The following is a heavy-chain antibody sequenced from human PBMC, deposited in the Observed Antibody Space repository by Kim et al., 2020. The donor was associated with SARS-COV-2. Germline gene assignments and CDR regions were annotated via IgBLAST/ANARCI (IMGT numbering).Heavy chain of an antibody. CDR1: GGSISSYY. CDR2: IYYSGST. D-gene: IGHD5-18*01. CDR3: ARDRGYSDGGMVGYFDY. J-gene: IGHJ4*02. Sequence: SETLSLTCTVSGGSISSYYWSWIRQPPGKGLEWIGYIYYSGSTNYNPSLKSRVTISVDTSKNKFSLKLSSVTAADTAVYYCARDRGYSDGGMVGYFDYWGQGTLVTVSS. V-gene: IGHV4-59*13.